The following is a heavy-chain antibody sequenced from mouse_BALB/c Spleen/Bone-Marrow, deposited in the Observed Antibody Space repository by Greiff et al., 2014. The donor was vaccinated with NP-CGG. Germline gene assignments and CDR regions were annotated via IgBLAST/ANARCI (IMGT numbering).Heavy chain of an antibody. CDR1: SYSITSDYA. J-gene: IGHJ2*01. CDR3: ARSWLRRGFDY. D-gene: IGHD2-2*01. CDR2: ISYSGST. Sequence: VQLQQSGPGLVKPSQSLSLTCTVTSYSITSDYAWNWIRQFPGNKLEWMGYISYSGSTSYNPSLKSGISITRDTSKNQFFLQLNSVTTEDTATYYCARSWLRRGFDYWGQGTTLTVSS. V-gene: IGHV3-2*02.